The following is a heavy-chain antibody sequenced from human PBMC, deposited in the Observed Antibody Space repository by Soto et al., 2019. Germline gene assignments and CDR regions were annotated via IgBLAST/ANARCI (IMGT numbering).Heavy chain of an antibody. CDR2: INHSGST. J-gene: IGHJ4*02. CDR1: GGSFSGYY. V-gene: IGHV4-34*01. CDR3: ARGRGAMVRGVKYYFDY. D-gene: IGHD3-10*01. Sequence: SSETLSLTCGVFGGSFSGYYWSWIRQPPGKGLEWIGEINHSGSTNYNPSLKSRVTISVDTSKNQLSLKLSSVTAADTAVYYCARGRGAMVRGVKYYFDYWGQGTLVTVSS.